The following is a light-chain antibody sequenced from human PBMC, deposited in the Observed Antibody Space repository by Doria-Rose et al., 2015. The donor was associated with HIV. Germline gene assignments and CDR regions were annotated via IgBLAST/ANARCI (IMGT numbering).Light chain of an antibody. J-gene: IGKJ1*01. CDR1: QSFSSTY. V-gene: IGKV3-20*01. CDR2: DGF. Sequence: FTQSPGTLSLSPGERATLSCRASQSFSSTYLAWYQQKPGQAPSLLIYDGFTRSTGIPDRFSASGSVTDFPLTINRLEPEDVALYYCHQYGTSWTFGQGTKVEI. CDR3: HQYGTSWT.